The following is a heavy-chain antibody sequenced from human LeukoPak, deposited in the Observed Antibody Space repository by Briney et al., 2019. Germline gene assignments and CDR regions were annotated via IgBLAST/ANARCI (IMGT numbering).Heavy chain of an antibody. CDR2: ISSSSSYI. J-gene: IGHJ5*02. CDR1: GFTFSSYS. D-gene: IGHD2-8*01. CDR3: ARASAVLMVYAT. V-gene: IGHV3-21*01. Sequence: PGGSLRLSCAASGFTFSSYSMNWVRQAPGKGLEWVSSISSSSSYIYYADSVKGRFTISTDNAKNSLYLQMNSLRAADTAVYYCARASAVLMVYATWGQGTLVTVSS.